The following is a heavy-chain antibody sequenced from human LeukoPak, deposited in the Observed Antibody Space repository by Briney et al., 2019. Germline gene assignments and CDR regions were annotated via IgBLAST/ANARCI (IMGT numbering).Heavy chain of an antibody. CDR3: AKEDLYYGMDV. Sequence: GGSLRLSCAASGFTFSGYAMSWVRQAPGKGLEWVSAISDSGGSTYYPDSVKGRFTISRDNSMNTLYLQSNSLRAEDTAVYYCAKEDLYYGMDVWGKGTTVTVSS. CDR1: GFTFSGYA. V-gene: IGHV3-23*01. J-gene: IGHJ6*04. CDR2: ISDSGGST.